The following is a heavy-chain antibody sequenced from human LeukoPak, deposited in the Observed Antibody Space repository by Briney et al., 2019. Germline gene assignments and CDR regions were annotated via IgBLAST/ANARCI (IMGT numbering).Heavy chain of an antibody. CDR2: IHYSGST. J-gene: IGHJ4*02. CDR3: ARHNIMITFGGVIAYYFDY. D-gene: IGHD3-16*02. Sequence: SETLSLTCTVSGGSISSSSYYWGWIRQPPGKGLEWIGSIHYSGSTNYNPSLKSRVTISVDASKNQFSLKLSSVTAADTAVYYCARHNIMITFGGVIAYYFDYWGQGTLVTVSS. CDR1: GGSISSSSYY. V-gene: IGHV4-39*01.